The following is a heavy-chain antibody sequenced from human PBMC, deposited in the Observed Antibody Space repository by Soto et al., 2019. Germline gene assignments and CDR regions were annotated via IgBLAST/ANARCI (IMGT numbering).Heavy chain of an antibody. CDR2: INHSGIT. CDR3: ARGASFRDYVWGSYRYTGYYYGMDV. V-gene: IGHV4-34*01. Sequence: QVQLQQWGAGLLKPSETLSLTCAVYGGSFSGYYWSWIRQPPGKGLEWMGEINHSGITNYNPSLKSRVTISVDTSKNQFSLKLSSVTAADTAVYYCARGASFRDYVWGSYRYTGYYYGMDVWGQGTTVTVSS. D-gene: IGHD3-16*02. J-gene: IGHJ6*02. CDR1: GGSFSGYY.